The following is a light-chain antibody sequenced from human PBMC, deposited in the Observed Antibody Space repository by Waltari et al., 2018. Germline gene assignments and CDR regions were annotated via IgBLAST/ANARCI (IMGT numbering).Light chain of an antibody. J-gene: IGKJ4*01. CDR3: QQRINWPPLT. CDR2: DAS. V-gene: IGKV3-11*01. Sequence: EILLTQSPATLSLSPGERATLACRASQSFSTSLAWYQQKPGQAPRLLIYDASNRATGIPARFSGSGSGTDFTLTISSLEPEDFAVYYCQQRINWPPLTFGGGTKVEIK. CDR1: QSFSTS.